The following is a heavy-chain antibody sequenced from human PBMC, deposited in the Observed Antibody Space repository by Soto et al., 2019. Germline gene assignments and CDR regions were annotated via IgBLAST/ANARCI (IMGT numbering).Heavy chain of an antibody. Sequence: EVQLLESGGGLVQPGGSLRLSCAASGFTFSNYAMSWVRQAPGKGLEWVSGIGGSATSAYYADSVKGRFAISRDNSYNTLVLQLNSLRAEDTAVYYCAKSRYSGSSGDFYDCWGQGTLVSVSS. CDR3: AKSRYSGSSGDFYDC. D-gene: IGHD3-22*01. V-gene: IGHV3-23*01. CDR1: GFTFSNYA. J-gene: IGHJ4*02. CDR2: IGGSATSA.